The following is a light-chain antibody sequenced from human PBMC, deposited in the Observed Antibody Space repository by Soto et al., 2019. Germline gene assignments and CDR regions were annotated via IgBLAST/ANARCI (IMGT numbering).Light chain of an antibody. J-gene: IGKJ5*01. Sequence: EIVLTQSPVTLSLSPGERATLTCRASQSVSTYLAWYQQKAGQAPRLLIYDASNRATGIPARFSGSGSGTDFTLTISSLESEDFAVYYCQHRTKTFGQGTRLEIK. CDR1: QSVSTY. CDR3: QHRTKT. CDR2: DAS. V-gene: IGKV3-11*01.